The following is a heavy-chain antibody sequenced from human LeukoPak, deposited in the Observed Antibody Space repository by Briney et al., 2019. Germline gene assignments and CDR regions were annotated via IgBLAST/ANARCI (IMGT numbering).Heavy chain of an antibody. D-gene: IGHD3-16*01. J-gene: IGHJ4*02. CDR1: GFTFSTYA. Sequence: GGSLRLSCAASGFTFSTYALSWVRQAPGKGLEWVSDISGSGGIIYYADSVKGWFTISRDNSKSTLYLQMNSLRVEDTAIYYCAKEGHNYDFDYWGQGTLVTVSS. CDR3: AKEGHNYDFDY. CDR2: ISGSGGII. V-gene: IGHV3-23*01.